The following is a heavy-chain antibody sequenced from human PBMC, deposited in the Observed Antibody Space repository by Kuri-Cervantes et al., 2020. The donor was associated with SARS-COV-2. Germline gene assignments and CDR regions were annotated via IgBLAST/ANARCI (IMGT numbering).Heavy chain of an antibody. J-gene: IGHJ4*02. V-gene: IGHV4-34*01. CDR2: INHSGST. CDR1: GGSFSGYY. Sequence: LRPPFAVYGGSFSGYYWSWIRQPPGKGLEWIGEINHSGSTNYNPSLKSRVTISVDTSKNQFSLKLCSVTAADTAIYYCARHYAFAMFHKWGQGTQVTVSS. CDR3: ARHYAFAMFHK. D-gene: IGHD3-10*02.